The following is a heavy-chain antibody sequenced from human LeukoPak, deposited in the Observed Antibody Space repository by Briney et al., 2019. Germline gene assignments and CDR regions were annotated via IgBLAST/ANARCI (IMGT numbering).Heavy chain of an antibody. CDR1: GFSVSGKY. Sequence: GGSLRLSCAASGFSVSGKYMSWVRQAPGKGLEWVSVLYTAGDTYYADSVKGRFTISRDNSKNTLSLQMNSLRPDDTALYYCAGGQMFTSGGFESWGQGTLVTVSS. J-gene: IGHJ4*02. CDR2: LYTAGDT. D-gene: IGHD6-19*01. V-gene: IGHV3-53*01. CDR3: AGGQMFTSGGFES.